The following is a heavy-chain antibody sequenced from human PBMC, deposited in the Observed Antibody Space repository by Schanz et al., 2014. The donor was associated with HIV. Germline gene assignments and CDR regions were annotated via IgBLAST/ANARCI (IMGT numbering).Heavy chain of an antibody. CDR2: TSSDGTT. D-gene: IGHD3-10*01. CDR3: ARDGSLNRGFDY. CDR1: GFAVSSNF. Sequence: EVQLVESGGDLVQPGRSLRLSCAASGFAVSSNFLNWVRQTPGKGLEWVSFTSSDGTTYYADSVKGRFTISRDISRNTIYLQMNGLRAEDTAVYYCARDGSLNRGFDYWGQGTLVTVSS. J-gene: IGHJ4*02. V-gene: IGHV3-66*01.